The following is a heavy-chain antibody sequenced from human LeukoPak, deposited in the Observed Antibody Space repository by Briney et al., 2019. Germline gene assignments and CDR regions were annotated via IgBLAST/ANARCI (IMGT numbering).Heavy chain of an antibody. CDR1: GLTVSSTF. CDR3: TRGRVDVSYYDY. J-gene: IGHJ4*02. D-gene: IGHD2-15*01. V-gene: IGHV3-66*01. Sequence: GGFLRLSCAASGLTVSSTFMSWVRQAPGKGLEWLSVIQGGGATYYADSVRGRFTIARDSSTNTLHLQMNSLRAEDTAVYYCTRGRVDVSYYDYWGQGTLVTVSS. CDR2: IQGGGAT.